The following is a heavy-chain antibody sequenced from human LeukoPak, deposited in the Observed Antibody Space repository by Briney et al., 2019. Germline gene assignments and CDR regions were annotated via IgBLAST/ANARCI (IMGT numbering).Heavy chain of an antibody. J-gene: IGHJ4*02. CDR2: IYYSGNT. Sequence: PSETLSLTCTVSGGSISPYYWSWIRQPPGKGLEWLGYIYYSGNTEYKPSLKSRVAMSVDTSKNQFSLKLSSVTAADTAVYYCARGSTYYDFWSGYLPIDYWGQGTLVTVSS. D-gene: IGHD3-3*01. CDR1: GGSISPYY. CDR3: ARGSTYYDFWSGYLPIDY. V-gene: IGHV4-59*04.